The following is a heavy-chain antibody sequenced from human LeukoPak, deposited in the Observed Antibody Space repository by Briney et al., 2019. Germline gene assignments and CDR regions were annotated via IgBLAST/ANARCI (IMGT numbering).Heavy chain of an antibody. J-gene: IGHJ5*02. CDR3: AKEGTPQVSTWYDL. CDR2: ISYEGGTQ. V-gene: IGHV3-30*18. CDR1: GVTLSPYG. Sequence: GGSLRLSCAASGVTLSPYGMHWVRQAPGRGLEWVAVISYEGGTQHYADSVKGRFIISRDNPRNTLYLQMNILRTEDTAVYYCAKEGTPQVSTWYDLWGQGTQVIVSS. D-gene: IGHD3-10*01.